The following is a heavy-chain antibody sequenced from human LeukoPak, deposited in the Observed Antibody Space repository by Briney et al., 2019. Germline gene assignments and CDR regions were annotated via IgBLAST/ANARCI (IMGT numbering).Heavy chain of an antibody. CDR2: IHISGST. V-gene: IGHV3-66*01. CDR3: ARAVEYLPLDY. Sequence: PGGSLRLPCVASGFTVTSTYITWVRQAPGKGLEWVSIIHISGSTYYADSVRGRITISRDNSKNTVYLQMTSLRADDTAVYYCARAVEYLPLDYWGQGTLVAVSS. CDR1: GFTVTSTY. D-gene: IGHD2/OR15-2a*01. J-gene: IGHJ4*02.